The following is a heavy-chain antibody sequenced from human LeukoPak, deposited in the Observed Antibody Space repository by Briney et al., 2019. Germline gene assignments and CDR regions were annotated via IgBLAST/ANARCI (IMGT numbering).Heavy chain of an antibody. D-gene: IGHD3-22*01. J-gene: IGHJ4*02. CDR1: GYTFTGYY. Sequence: ASVTVSCKASGYTFTGYYMHWVRQAPGQGLEWMGWINPNSGGTNYAQKFQGRVTMTRDTSISTAYMELSRLRSDDTAVYYCAREADYYDSSGYYSYWGQGTLVTVSS. CDR3: AREADYYDSSGYYSY. CDR2: INPNSGGT. V-gene: IGHV1-2*02.